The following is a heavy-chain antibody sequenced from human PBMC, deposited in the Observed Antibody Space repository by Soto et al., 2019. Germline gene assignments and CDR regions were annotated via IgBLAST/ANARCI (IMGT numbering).Heavy chain of an antibody. D-gene: IGHD3-22*01. Sequence: PSETLSLTCTVSCGSIISYYWSWIRQPAGKGLEWIGRIYTSGSTNYNPSLKSRVTMSVDTSKNQFSLKLSSVTAADTAVYYCAREVQYDSGGYHELQNWGQGTLVTVSS. CDR3: AREVQYDSGGYHELQN. CDR2: IYTSGST. V-gene: IGHV4-4*07. J-gene: IGHJ1*01. CDR1: CGSIISYY.